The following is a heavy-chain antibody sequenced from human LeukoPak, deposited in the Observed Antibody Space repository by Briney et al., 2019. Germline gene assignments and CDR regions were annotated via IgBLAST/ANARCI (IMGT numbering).Heavy chain of an antibody. Sequence: GGSLRLSCAASGFTVSSSYISWVRQAPGKGLEWVSVIYAGDSTYYADSVKGRFIISRDNSKNTVYLQMDSLRAEDTAVYYCARSYTHYDFWSGYTYQNYFDPWGQGTLVTASS. J-gene: IGHJ5*02. CDR1: GFTVSSSY. V-gene: IGHV3-53*01. CDR3: ARSYTHYDFWSGYTYQNYFDP. D-gene: IGHD3-3*01. CDR2: IYAGDST.